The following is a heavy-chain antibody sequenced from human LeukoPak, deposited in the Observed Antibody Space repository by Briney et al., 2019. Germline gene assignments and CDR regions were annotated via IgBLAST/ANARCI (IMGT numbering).Heavy chain of an antibody. J-gene: IGHJ4*02. D-gene: IGHD1-26*01. Sequence: SETLSLTCTVSGGSISSSSYYWGWIRQPPGKGLEWIGSIYYSGSTYYNPSLKSRVTISVDTSKNQFSLKLSSVTAADTAVYYCARDPERVGATHPTGYWGQGTLVTVSS. CDR1: GGSISSSSYY. CDR2: IYYSGST. V-gene: IGHV4-39*07. CDR3: ARDPERVGATHPTGY.